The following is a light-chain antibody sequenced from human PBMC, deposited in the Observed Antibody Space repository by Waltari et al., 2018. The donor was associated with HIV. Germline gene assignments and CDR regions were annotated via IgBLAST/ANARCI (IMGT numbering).Light chain of an antibody. CDR3: CSFTGRKSLI. J-gene: IGLJ2*01. CDR2: EVN. CDR1: SSDVAAFNL. Sequence: QSALTQPASVSGSPGQSLTISCPGTSSDVAAFNLVSWYQQRPGKAPKLIIDEVNKRPSGVSDRFSASKSGNTASLTLSGLQAEDEANYYCCSFTGRKSLIFGGGTKLTVL. V-gene: IGLV2-23*02.